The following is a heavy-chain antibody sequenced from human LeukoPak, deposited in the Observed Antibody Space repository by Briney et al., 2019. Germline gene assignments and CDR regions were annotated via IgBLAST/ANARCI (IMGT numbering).Heavy chain of an antibody. V-gene: IGHV1-8*01. Sequence: ASVNVSCKASGYTFTSYDINWVRQATGQGLEWMGWMNPNSGNTGYAQKFQGRVTMTRNTSISTAYMELSSLRSEDTAVYYCARDRGYCTNAVCPADYWGQGTLVTVSS. D-gene: IGHD2-8*01. CDR3: ARDRGYCTNAVCPADY. CDR1: GYTFTSYD. J-gene: IGHJ4*02. CDR2: MNPNSGNT.